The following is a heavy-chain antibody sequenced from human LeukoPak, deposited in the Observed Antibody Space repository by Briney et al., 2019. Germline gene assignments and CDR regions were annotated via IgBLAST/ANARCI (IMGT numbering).Heavy chain of an antibody. CDR1: GFTFSIYT. J-gene: IGHJ4*02. V-gene: IGHV3-64D*06. D-gene: IGHD3-9*01. CDR2: ITSSGGST. CDR3: VKESILTGRYPHSFDY. Sequence: GGSLRLSCSASGFTFSIYTMHWVRQAPGKGLEHVSAITSSGGSTDYADSVMGRFTISRDNSKNTLYLQMSSLRGEDTAMYYCVKESILTGRYPHSFDYWGQGTLVTVSS.